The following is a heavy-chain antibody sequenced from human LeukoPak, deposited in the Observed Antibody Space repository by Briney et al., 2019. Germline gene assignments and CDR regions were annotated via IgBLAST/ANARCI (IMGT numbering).Heavy chain of an antibody. CDR3: ARYGYCSSTSCYREGFDY. CDR1: GYSISSGYE. D-gene: IGHD2-2*02. V-gene: IGHV4-38-2*01. J-gene: IGHJ4*02. Sequence: SETLSLTCAVSGYSISSGYEWGWSRPPPGKGLEWSGIIYHSGSTYYNPSLKSRVTISVDTSKNQFSLKLSSVTTADTAVYYCARYGYCSSTSCYREGFDYWGQGTLVTVSS. CDR2: IYHSGST.